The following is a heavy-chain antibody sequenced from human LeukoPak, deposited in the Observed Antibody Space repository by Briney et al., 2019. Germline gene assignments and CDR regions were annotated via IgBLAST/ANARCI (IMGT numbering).Heavy chain of an antibody. V-gene: IGHV3-48*03. D-gene: IGHD3-22*01. J-gene: IGHJ4*02. CDR1: GFTFSSYE. Sequence: PGGSLRLSCAASGFTFSSYEMNWVRQAPGKGLEWVSYISSSGSTIYYADSVKGRFTISRDNSKNTLYLQMDSLRAEDTAVYYCAKDFSVYYYDSRVLDYWGQGILVTVFS. CDR3: AKDFSVYYYDSRVLDY. CDR2: ISSSGSTI.